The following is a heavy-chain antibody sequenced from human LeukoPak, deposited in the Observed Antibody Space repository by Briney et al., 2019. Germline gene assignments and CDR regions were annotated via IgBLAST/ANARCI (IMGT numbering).Heavy chain of an antibody. V-gene: IGHV3-7*01. Sequence: GGSLRLSCAASGFTFENYWMSWVRQAPGKGPEWVANIKQDGSVEHYLDSVKGRFTISRDNAKNSLILQMNSLRAEDTAVYYCARVELAYDILTGYYTGEYYFDYWGQGTLVTVSS. D-gene: IGHD3-9*01. CDR3: ARVELAYDILTGYYTGEYYFDY. CDR2: IKQDGSVE. CDR1: GFTFENYW. J-gene: IGHJ4*02.